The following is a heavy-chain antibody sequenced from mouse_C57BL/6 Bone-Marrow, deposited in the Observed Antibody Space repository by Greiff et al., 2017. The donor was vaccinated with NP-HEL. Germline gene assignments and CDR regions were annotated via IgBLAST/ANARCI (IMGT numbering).Heavy chain of an antibody. CDR3: APNWDGLAWFAY. CDR1: GYTFTSYW. Sequence: QVQLQQPGAELVKPGASVKLSCKASGYTFTSYWMHWVKQRPGQGLEWIGMLHPHSGSTTYTEQFKSKATLAVDKSSSTAYMQLSSLTSEDSAVYYCAPNWDGLAWFAYWGQGTLVTVSA. V-gene: IGHV1-64*01. J-gene: IGHJ3*01. CDR2: LHPHSGST. D-gene: IGHD4-1*01.